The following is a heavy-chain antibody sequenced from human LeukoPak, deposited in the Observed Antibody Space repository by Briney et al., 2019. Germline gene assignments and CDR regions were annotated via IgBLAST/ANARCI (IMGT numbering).Heavy chain of an antibody. CDR1: GFTFNNYA. CDR3: AKDQSGSPPPPLDAFDI. Sequence: GGSLRLSCAASGFTFNNYAMTWVRQAPGKGLEWVSAISGSGGSTYYADSVKGRFTISRDNSKNTLYLQMNSLRAEDTAVYYCAKDQSGSPPPPLDAFDIWGQGTMVTVSS. J-gene: IGHJ3*02. D-gene: IGHD1-26*01. CDR2: ISGSGGST. V-gene: IGHV3-23*01.